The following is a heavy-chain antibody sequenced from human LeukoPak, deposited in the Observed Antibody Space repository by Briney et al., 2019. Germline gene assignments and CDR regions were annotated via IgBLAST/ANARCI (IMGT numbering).Heavy chain of an antibody. CDR2: ISGSGGST. CDR3: AKTRYQLLGYMDV. D-gene: IGHD2-2*01. CDR1: GFTFSSYA. V-gene: IGHV3-23*01. Sequence: PGGSLRLSCAASGFTFSSYAMSWIRQAPGKGLEWVSAISGSGGSTYYADSVKGRFTISRDNSKNTLYLQMNSLRAEDTAVYYCAKTRYQLLGYMDVWGQGTTVTVSS. J-gene: IGHJ6*02.